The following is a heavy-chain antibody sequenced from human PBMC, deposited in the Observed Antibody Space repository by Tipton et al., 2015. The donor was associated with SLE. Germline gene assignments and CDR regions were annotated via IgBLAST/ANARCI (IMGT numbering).Heavy chain of an antibody. D-gene: IGHD1-26*01. CDR3: ARRGSYLGY. Sequence: TLSLTCAVSGYSISSGYYWGWIRQPPGKGLEWIGSIYHSGSTYYNPSLKSRVTISVDTSKNQFSLKLNSVTAADTALYYCARRGSYLGYWGQGTLVTVSS. CDR1: GYSISSGYY. V-gene: IGHV4-38-2*01. CDR2: IYHSGST. J-gene: IGHJ4*02.